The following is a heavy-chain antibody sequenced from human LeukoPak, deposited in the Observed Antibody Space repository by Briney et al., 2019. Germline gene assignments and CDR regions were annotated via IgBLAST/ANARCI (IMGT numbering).Heavy chain of an antibody. J-gene: IGHJ4*02. CDR2: ISSSSSTI. Sequence: GXXLXLSCAASGFTFSSYSMNWVSQAPGKGVEWVSYISSSSSTIYYADSVKGGFTISRENEKNSLYLQMNSLRAEDTAVYYCARGTHYYYDSSGALYWGQGTLVTVSS. CDR1: GFTFSSYS. D-gene: IGHD3-22*01. V-gene: IGHV3-48*01. CDR3: ARGTHYYYDSSGALY.